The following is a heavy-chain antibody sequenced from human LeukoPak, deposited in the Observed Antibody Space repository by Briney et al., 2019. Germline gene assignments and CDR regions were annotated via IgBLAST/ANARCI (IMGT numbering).Heavy chain of an antibody. CDR2: IYYSGST. CDR1: GGSISSGSYY. D-gene: IGHD2-21*01. V-gene: IGHV4-61*10. CDR3: ARQGTSISPPHDAFDI. J-gene: IGHJ3*02. Sequence: PSETLSLTCTVSGGSISSGSYYWSWIRQPAGKGLEWIGYIYYSGSTNYNPSLKSRVTISVDTSKNQFSLKLSSVTAADTAVYYCARQGTSISPPHDAFDIWGQGTMVTVSS.